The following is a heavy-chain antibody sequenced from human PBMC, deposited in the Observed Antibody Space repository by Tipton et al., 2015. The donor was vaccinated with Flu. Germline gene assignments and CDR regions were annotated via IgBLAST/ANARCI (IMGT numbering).Heavy chain of an antibody. Sequence: LRLSCTVSGGSISSSSYYWGWIRQPPGKGLEWIGSIYYSGSTYYNPSLTSRVTISVDTSKNQFSLKLSSVTAADTAVYYCAGDTIFGVAHWGQGSPVTVSS. V-gene: IGHV4-39*07. D-gene: IGHD3-3*01. CDR1: GGSISSSSYY. CDR3: AGDTIFGVAH. J-gene: IGHJ4*02. CDR2: IYYSGST.